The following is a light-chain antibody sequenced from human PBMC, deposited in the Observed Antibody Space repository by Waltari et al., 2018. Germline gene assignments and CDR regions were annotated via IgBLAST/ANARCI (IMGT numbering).Light chain of an antibody. J-gene: IGLJ3*02. CDR2: QVT. V-gene: IGLV2-14*01. CDR1: SSDVGAYNY. Sequence: QSALTQPASVSGSPGQSITISCTGTSSDVGAYNYLSWYQHHPGKAPKLIIYQVTNLPSGVPGRFYGSKSGNTASRTISGLQADDEADYYCSSYAGSSTWVFGGGTKLTVL. CDR3: SSYAGSSTWV.